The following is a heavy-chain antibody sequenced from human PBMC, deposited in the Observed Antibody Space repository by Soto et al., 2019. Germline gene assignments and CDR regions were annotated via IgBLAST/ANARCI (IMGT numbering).Heavy chain of an antibody. CDR1: GFSFSNHW. CDR3: XXXXXXXXXYYDY. V-gene: IGHV3-7*02. J-gene: IGHJ4*02. Sequence: EVQLVESGGGLVQPGGSLRLSCAASGFSFSNHWMTWVRQAPGKGLEWVANIKPXGSVXXHVDSVTGRFTISRDNAKXXXXXXXXXXXXXXXXXXXXXXXXXXXXXYYDYWGQGTLVTVSS. CDR2: IKPXGSVX.